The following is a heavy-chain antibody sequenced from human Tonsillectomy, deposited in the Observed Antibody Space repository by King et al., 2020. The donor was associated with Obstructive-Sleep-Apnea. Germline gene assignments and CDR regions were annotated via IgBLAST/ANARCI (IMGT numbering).Heavy chain of an antibody. CDR3: ARDHGDLSGVGY. Sequence: QLQESGPGLVKPSETLSLTCTVSGYSISSGYYWVWIRQPPGKGLEWIGSIYHSGNTYYSPSLKSLVPISVDTSKNQFSLKLGSVTATDPAVYYCARDHGDLSGVGYWGQGTLVTVSS. J-gene: IGHJ4*02. V-gene: IGHV4-38-2*02. D-gene: IGHD4-17*01. CDR2: IYHSGNT. CDR1: GYSISSGYY.